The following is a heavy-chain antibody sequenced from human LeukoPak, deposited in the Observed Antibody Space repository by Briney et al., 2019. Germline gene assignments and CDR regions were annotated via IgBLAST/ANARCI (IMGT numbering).Heavy chain of an antibody. V-gene: IGHV3-48*03. D-gene: IGHD3-22*01. Sequence: PGGSLRLSCAASGFNLNSYEMNWVRQAPGKGLEWVSCISSSGSTIYYADSVKGRFTISRDNAKNSLYLQMNSLRAEDTAVYYCARGPHSSGYYGHYFDYWGQGTLVTVSS. CDR1: GFNLNSYE. J-gene: IGHJ4*02. CDR3: ARGPHSSGYYGHYFDY. CDR2: ISSSGSTI.